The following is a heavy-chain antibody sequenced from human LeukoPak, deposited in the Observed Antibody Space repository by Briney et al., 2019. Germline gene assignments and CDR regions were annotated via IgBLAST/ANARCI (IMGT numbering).Heavy chain of an antibody. D-gene: IGHD2-21*02. V-gene: IGHV4-39*01. CDR3: ARLGGDYGFDFDY. CDR1: GFTFSSYTMN. Sequence: GSLRLSCAASGFTFSSYTMNWVRQAPGKGLEWIGSIYYSGSTYYNPSLKSRVTISVDTSKNQFSLKLSSVTAADTAVYYCARLGGDYGFDFDYWGQGTLVTVSS. CDR2: IYYSGST. J-gene: IGHJ4*02.